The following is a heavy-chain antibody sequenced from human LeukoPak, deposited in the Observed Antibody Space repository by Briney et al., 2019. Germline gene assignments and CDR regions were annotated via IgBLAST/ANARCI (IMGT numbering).Heavy chain of an antibody. CDR3: AGGGWAPENWFDP. J-gene: IGHJ5*02. D-gene: IGHD1-14*01. V-gene: IGHV1-69*13. CDR1: GGTFTSYA. Sequence: SVTVSCKASGGTFTSYAISWVRQAPGQGLEWMGGIIPIYGTTNYAQKFQGRVTITADESTSTVYMELSSLRSEDTAVYYCAGGGWAPENWFDPWGQGTLVTVSS. CDR2: IIPIYGTT.